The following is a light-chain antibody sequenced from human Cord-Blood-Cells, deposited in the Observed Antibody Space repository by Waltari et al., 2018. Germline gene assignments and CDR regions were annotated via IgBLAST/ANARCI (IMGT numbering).Light chain of an antibody. V-gene: IGKV1-27*01. J-gene: IGKJ4*01. CDR3: QKYNSAPPLT. Sequence: DIQMTQSPSSLSASVGDRVTITCWASQGISNYLAWYQQKPGKVPKLLIYAASTLQSGVPSRFSGSGSGTDFTLTISSLQPEDVATYYCQKYNSAPPLTFGGGTKVEIK. CDR2: AAS. CDR1: QGISNY.